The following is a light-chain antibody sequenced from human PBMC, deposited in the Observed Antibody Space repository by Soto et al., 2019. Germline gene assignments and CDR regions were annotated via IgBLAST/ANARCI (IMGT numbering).Light chain of an antibody. V-gene: IGLV6-57*03. J-gene: IGLJ2*01. CDR2: EDN. CDR3: QSYDSSNHVV. Sequence: FMLTQPHSVSESPGKTVTISCTRSSGSIASNYVQWYQQRPGSAPTTVIYEDNQRPSGVPDRFSGSIDSSSNSASLTISGLKTEDEADYYCQSYDSSNHVVFGGGTKVTV. CDR1: SGSIASNY.